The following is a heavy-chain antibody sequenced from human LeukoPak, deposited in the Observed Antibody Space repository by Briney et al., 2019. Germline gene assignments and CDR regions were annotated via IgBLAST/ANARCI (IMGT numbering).Heavy chain of an antibody. CDR3: ASSGSYRFDY. V-gene: IGHV3-74*01. CDR2: INSDESST. D-gene: IGHD1-26*01. J-gene: IGHJ4*02. CDR1: GFTFSSYW. Sequence: GGSLRLSCAASGFTFSSYWMHWVRQAPGRGLVWVSRINSDESSTSYADSVKGRFTISRDNAKNTLYLQMNSLRDEDTAVYYCASSGSYRFDYWGQGTLVTVSS.